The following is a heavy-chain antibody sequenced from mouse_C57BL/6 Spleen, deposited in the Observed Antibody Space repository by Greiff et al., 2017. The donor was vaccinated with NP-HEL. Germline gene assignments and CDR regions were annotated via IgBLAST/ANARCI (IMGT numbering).Heavy chain of an antibody. Sequence: EVKLMESGEGLVKPGGSLKLSCAASGFTFSSYAMSWVRQTPEKRLEWVAYISSGGDYIYYADTVKGRFTISRDNARNTLYLQMSSLKSEDTAMYYCTSPLDSSPAYWGQGTLVTVSA. D-gene: IGHD3-2*02. CDR3: TSPLDSSPAY. CDR2: ISSGGDYI. J-gene: IGHJ3*01. CDR1: GFTFSSYA. V-gene: IGHV5-9-1*02.